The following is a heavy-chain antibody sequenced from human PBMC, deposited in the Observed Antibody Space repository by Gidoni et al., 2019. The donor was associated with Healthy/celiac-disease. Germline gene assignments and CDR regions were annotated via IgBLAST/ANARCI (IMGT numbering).Heavy chain of an antibody. CDR1: GFTFDDYA. J-gene: IGHJ2*01. Sequence: EVQLVESGGVLVQPGRSLRLSCAASGFTFDDYAMHWVRQAPGKGLEWVSGISWNSGSIGYADSVKGRLTISRDNAKNSLYLQMNSLRAEDTALYYCAKNDGRTGSRPFDLWGRGTLVTVSS. CDR3: AKNDGRTGSRPFDL. V-gene: IGHV3-9*01. CDR2: ISWNSGSI. D-gene: IGHD1-1*01.